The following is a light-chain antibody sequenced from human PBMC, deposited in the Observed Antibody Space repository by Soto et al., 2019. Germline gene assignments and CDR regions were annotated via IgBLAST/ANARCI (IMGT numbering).Light chain of an antibody. CDR1: QSIGDS. CDR2: AAS. CDR3: QQYYSFPWT. J-gene: IGKJ1*01. V-gene: IGKV1-5*01. Sequence: DVQMTQSPSTVSAYVGDRVTMTCRASQSIGDSLAWYQQKPGKAPKLLIYAASSLQSGVPSRFSGSGSGTDFTLTISCLQSEDFATYYCQQYYSFPWTFGQGTKV.